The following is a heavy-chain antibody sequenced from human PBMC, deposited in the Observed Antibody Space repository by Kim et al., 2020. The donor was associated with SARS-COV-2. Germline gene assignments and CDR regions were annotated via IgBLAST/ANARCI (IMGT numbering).Heavy chain of an antibody. CDR1: GFNVIDYE. V-gene: IGHV3-48*03. J-gene: IGHJ2*01. CDR3: ATRKPYGGYEL. Sequence: GGSLRLSCVASGFNVIDYEFNWISQAPGRGLEFVSFINRDGSMVDYGESARGRTTTYRDDDRMSVYLEMSSLRPDDTGLYYCATRKPYGGYELWGRGTL. D-gene: IGHD6-25*01. CDR2: INRDGSMV.